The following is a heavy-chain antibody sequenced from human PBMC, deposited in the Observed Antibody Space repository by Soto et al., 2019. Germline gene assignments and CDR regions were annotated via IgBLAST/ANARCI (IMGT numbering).Heavy chain of an antibody. D-gene: IGHD6-13*01. Sequence: GASVKVSCKASGYTFTSYAMHWVRQAPGQRLEWMGWINAGNGNTKYSQKFQGRVTITRDTSASTAYMELSSLRSEDTAVYYCARSPRSIAAAGTGGFYFDYWGQGTLVTVSS. CDR1: GYTFTSYA. V-gene: IGHV1-3*01. CDR2: INAGNGNT. CDR3: ARSPRSIAAAGTGGFYFDY. J-gene: IGHJ4*02.